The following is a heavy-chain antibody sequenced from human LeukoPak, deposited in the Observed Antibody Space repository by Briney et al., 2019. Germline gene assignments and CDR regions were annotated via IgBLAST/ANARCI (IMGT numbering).Heavy chain of an antibody. D-gene: IGHD1-1*01. V-gene: IGHV5-51*01. J-gene: IGHJ2*01. CDR2: IYPGDSDT. CDR1: GYSFTSYW. Sequence: GESLKISCKGSGYSFTSYWIGWVRQMPGKGLEWMGIIYPGDSDTRYSPSFQGQVAISADKSISTAYLQWSSLKASDTAMYYCARHQGGSERSYWYFDLWGRGTLVTVSS. CDR3: ARHQGGSERSYWYFDL.